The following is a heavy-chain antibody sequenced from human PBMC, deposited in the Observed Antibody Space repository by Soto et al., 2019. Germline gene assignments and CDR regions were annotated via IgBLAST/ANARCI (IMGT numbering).Heavy chain of an antibody. CDR1: GFTFSSYA. CDR2: ISSNGGST. J-gene: IGHJ4*02. Sequence: GSLRLSCSASGFTFSSYAMHWVRQAPGKGLEYVSAISSNGGSTYYADSVKGRFTISRDNSKNTLYLQMSSLRAEDTAVYYCAREGLVTAATPWFDYWGQGTQVTVSS. D-gene: IGHD2-2*02. V-gene: IGHV3-64D*06. CDR3: AREGLVTAATPWFDY.